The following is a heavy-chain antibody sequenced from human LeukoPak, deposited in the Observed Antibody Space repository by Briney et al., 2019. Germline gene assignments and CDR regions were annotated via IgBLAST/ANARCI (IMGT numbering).Heavy chain of an antibody. J-gene: IGHJ3*02. Sequence: GRSLRLSCAASGFTFDDYAMHWVRHAPGKGLEWVSGISWNGGRLGYADSVKGRFTISRDTAKKSLYLQMNSLRVEDTAFFYCAKAYGPYFGDAFDIWGQGTMVTVSS. D-gene: IGHD3-10*01. CDR3: AKAYGPYFGDAFDI. V-gene: IGHV3-9*01. CDR2: ISWNGGRL. CDR1: GFTFDDYA.